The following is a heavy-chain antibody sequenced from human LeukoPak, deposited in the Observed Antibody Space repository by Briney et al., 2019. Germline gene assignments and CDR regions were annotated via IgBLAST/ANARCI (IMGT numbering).Heavy chain of an antibody. J-gene: IGHJ4*02. CDR2: IYTSGST. D-gene: IGHD3-9*01. V-gene: IGHV4-61*02. CDR1: GGSISSGSYY. CDR3: ARGDILTGYPLDY. Sequence: PSETLSLTCTVSGGSISSGSYYWSWIRQPAGKGLEWIGRIYTSGSTNYNPSLKSRVTISVDTSKNQFSLKLSSVTAADTAVYYCARGDILTGYPLDYWGQGTLVTVSS.